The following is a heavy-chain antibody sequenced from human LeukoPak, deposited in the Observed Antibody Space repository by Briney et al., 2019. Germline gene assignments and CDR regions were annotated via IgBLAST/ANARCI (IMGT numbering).Heavy chain of an antibody. V-gene: IGHV1-2*02. D-gene: IGHD3-22*01. CDR3: ARRHWNYDSSGYTDAFDI. CDR1: GYTFTGYY. J-gene: IGHJ3*02. CDR2: INPNSGGT. Sequence: ASVKVSCKASGYTFTGYYMHWVRQAPGQGLEWMGWINPNSGGTNYAQKFQGRVTMTRDTSISTAYMELSRLRSDDTAVYYCARRHWNYDSSGYTDAFDIWGQGTMVTVSS.